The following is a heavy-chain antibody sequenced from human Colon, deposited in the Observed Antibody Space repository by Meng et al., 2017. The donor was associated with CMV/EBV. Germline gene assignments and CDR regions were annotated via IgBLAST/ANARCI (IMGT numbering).Heavy chain of an antibody. J-gene: IGHJ6*02. CDR2: ISYSGST. CDR3: AKARGSTSNLYYYYFGMDV. Sequence: GSLRLSCTVSGGSVSSGSYYWSWFRQPPGKGLEWIGFISYSGSTNNNPSLRSRVTISIDTSKNQFSLKLTSVTAADTAVYYCAKARGSTSNLYYYYFGMDVWGQGTTVTVSS. D-gene: IGHD6-13*01. CDR1: GGSVSSGSYY. V-gene: IGHV4-61*01.